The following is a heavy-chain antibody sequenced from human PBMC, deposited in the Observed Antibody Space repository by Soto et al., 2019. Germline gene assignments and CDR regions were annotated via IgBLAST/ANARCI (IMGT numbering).Heavy chain of an antibody. CDR2: ISTTSFTI. V-gene: IGHV3-48*02. CDR1: GFSFSTYN. J-gene: IGHJ1*01. Sequence: GGSLRLSCAASGFSFSTYNMDWVRQAPGKRPEWIAYISTTSFTIYYADSVKGRFTISRDNDRNSLYLEVNSLRDEDTAVYYCARDRCYDGTCYSASDSWGQGTLVTVSS. CDR3: ARDRCYDGTCYSASDS. D-gene: IGHD2-15*01.